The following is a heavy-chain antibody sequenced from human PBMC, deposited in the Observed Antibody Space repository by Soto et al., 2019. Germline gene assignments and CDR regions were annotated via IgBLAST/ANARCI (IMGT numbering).Heavy chain of an antibody. D-gene: IGHD2-2*01. CDR1: GFTFSSYG. CDR3: AKEKSQLPPGGWFDP. V-gene: IGHV3-30*18. Sequence: PGGSLRLSCAASGFTFSSYGMHWVRQAPGKGLEWVAVISYDGSNKYYADSVKGRFTISRDNSKNTLYLQMNSLRAEDTAVYYCAKEKSQLPPGGWFDPWGQGTLVTVSS. J-gene: IGHJ5*02. CDR2: ISYDGSNK.